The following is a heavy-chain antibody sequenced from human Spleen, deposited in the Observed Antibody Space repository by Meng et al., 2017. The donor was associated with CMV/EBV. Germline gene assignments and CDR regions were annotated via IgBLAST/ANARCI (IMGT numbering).Heavy chain of an antibody. V-gene: IGHV3-53*01. CDR1: GFTVSSNY. CDR3: AKGCSDYRCYIQN. CDR2: LYRGGET. J-gene: IGHJ4*02. D-gene: IGHD2-15*01. Sequence: ESLKISCTASGFTVSSNYMSWVRRAPGKGLDWVSTLYRGGETFYANSVMGRFIISRDNSKNTLYLQMNSLRAEDTAVYYCAKGCSDYRCYIQNWGQGTLVTVSS.